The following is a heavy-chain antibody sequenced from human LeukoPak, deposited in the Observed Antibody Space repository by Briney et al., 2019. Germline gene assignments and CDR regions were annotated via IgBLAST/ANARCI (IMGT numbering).Heavy chain of an antibody. V-gene: IGHV3-7*01. Sequence: GGSLRLSCAASGFTFSNYAMSWVRQAPGKGLEWVANIKQDGGEKYYVGSVKGRFTVSRDNAKNSLYLQMNSLRAEDTAVYYCAREWNYYGSGIMDVWGKGTTVTVSS. CDR2: IKQDGGEK. CDR1: GFTFSNYA. D-gene: IGHD3-10*01. J-gene: IGHJ6*04. CDR3: AREWNYYGSGIMDV.